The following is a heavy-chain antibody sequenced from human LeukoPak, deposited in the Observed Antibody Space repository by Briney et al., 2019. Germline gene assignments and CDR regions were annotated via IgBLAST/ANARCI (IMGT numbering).Heavy chain of an antibody. CDR1: GYTFNIFA. D-gene: IGHD3-10*01. CDR2: INPHSGNT. J-gene: IGHJ4*02. V-gene: IGHV1-18*01. CDR3: ATGEAFTGSFDF. Sequence: ASVKVSCKTSGYTFNIFAITWVRQAPGQGLEWMGWINPHSGNTNSAQKVKGRVTLTTDTSTRIAYMELRSLRSDDTAMYYCATGEAFTGSFDFWGQGTVVAVSS.